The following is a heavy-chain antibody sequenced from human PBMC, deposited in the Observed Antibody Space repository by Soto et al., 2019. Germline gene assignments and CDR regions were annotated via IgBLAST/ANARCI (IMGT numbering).Heavy chain of an antibody. CDR1: GYTLTRSG. CDR3: ARDQGITTFGVYSMYYYGMDV. J-gene: IGHJ6*02. D-gene: IGHD3-3*01. V-gene: IGHV1-18*01. CDR2: INPDNGNT. Sequence: QVQLVQSGAEVKKPGASVKVSCKASGYTLTRSGISWVRQAPGQGLEWLGWINPDNGNTNYAQHLQGRVSLTTDTSTSTAYRDLRSLRSDDTAVYYCARDQGITTFGVYSMYYYGMDVWGQGTTVTVSS.